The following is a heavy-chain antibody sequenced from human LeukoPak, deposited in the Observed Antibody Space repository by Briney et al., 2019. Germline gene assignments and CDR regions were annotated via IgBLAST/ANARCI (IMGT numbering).Heavy chain of an antibody. CDR1: GFTFSSYW. D-gene: IGHD3-22*01. V-gene: IGHV3-74*01. CDR3: ARDNRAYDSSGYYYWLGVEGHDAFDI. CDR2: INSDGSST. Sequence: GGSLRLSCAASGFTFSSYWMHWVRQAPGKGLVWVSRINSDGSSTSYADSVKGRFTISRDNAKNTLYLQMNSLRAEDTAVYCCARDNRAYDSSGYYYWLGVEGHDAFDIWGQGTMVTVSS. J-gene: IGHJ3*02.